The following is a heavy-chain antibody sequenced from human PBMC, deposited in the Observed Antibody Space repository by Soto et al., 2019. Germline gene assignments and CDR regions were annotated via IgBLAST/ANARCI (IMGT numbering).Heavy chain of an antibody. CDR1: GYTLTDLS. CDR3: ARETDFWSGYYNYYYMDV. V-gene: IGHV1-18*01. D-gene: IGHD3-3*01. Sequence: ASVKVSCKVSGYTLTDLSMQWVRQAPGQGLEWMGWISAYNGNTNYAQKLQGRVTITADKSTSTAYMELSSLRSEDTAVYYCARETDFWSGYYNYYYMDVWGKGTTVTVSS. CDR2: ISAYNGNT. J-gene: IGHJ6*03.